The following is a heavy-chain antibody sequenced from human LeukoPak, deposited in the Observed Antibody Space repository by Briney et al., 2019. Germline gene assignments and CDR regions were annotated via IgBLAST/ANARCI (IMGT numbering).Heavy chain of an antibody. J-gene: IGHJ4*02. CDR1: GFTFSSYG. V-gene: IGHV3-30*18. CDR3: AKDRDGYCSNGVCYTGLPGF. CDR2: ISYDGSNK. D-gene: IGHD2-8*01. Sequence: GGSLRLSCAVSGFTFSSYGMHWVRQAPGKGLEWVAVISYDGSNKYYADSVKGRFTISRDNSKDTLYLQMHSLRAEDTAVYYCAKDRDGYCSNGVCYTGLPGFWGQGTLVTVSS.